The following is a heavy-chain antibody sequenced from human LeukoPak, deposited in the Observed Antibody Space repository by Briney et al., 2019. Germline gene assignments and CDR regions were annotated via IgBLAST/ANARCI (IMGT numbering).Heavy chain of an antibody. Sequence: GGSLRLSCAASGFTFSSYAMSWVRQAPGKGLEWVSAISGSGGSTHYADSVKGRFTISRDNSKNTLYLQMNSLRAEDTAVYYCAKDDGDYVANYFDYWGQGTLVTVSS. V-gene: IGHV3-23*01. J-gene: IGHJ4*02. CDR1: GFTFSSYA. CDR3: AKDDGDYVANYFDY. D-gene: IGHD4-17*01. CDR2: ISGSGGST.